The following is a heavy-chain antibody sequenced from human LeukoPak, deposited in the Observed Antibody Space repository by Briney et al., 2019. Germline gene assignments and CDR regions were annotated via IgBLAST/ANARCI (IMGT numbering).Heavy chain of an antibody. Sequence: GESLKISCKGSGYYFTNYWITWVRQMPGKGLEWMGNIYPDDSNTRYSPSFQGQVTISADKSISTAYLQWSSLKASDTAIYYCARLVDYVDYWGQGTLVTVSS. CDR1: GYYFTNYW. D-gene: IGHD2-15*01. V-gene: IGHV5-51*01. J-gene: IGHJ4*02. CDR3: ARLVDYVDY. CDR2: IYPDDSNT.